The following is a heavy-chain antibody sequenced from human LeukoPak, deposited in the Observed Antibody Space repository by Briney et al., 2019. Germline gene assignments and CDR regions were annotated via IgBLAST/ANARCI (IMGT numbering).Heavy chain of an antibody. D-gene: IGHD3-22*01. V-gene: IGHV1-69*04. CDR3: ARWAPGQYYYDSSGYYFDY. CDR2: IIPILGIA. Sequence: GASVKVSCKASGGTFTSYAISWVRQAPGQGLEWMGRIIPILGIANYAQRLQGRVTMTTDTSTSTAYMELRSLRSDDTAVYYCARWAPGQYYYDSSGYYFDYWGQGTLVTVSS. CDR1: GGTFTSYA. J-gene: IGHJ4*02.